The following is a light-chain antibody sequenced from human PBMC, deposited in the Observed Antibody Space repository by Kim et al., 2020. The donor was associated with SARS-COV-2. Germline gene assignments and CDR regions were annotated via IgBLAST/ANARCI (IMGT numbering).Light chain of an antibody. CDR1: QSVNGN. CDR3: HHYNNWPPET. J-gene: IGKJ2*01. V-gene: IGKV3-15*01. Sequence: IVMTQSPATLSVSLGERATLSCRASQSVNGNLAWYQQKPGQGPRLLIYDASTRATGIPARFSGSGSGTDFTLTISSLQSEDFAVYYCHHYNNWPPETFGQGTKLEI. CDR2: DAS.